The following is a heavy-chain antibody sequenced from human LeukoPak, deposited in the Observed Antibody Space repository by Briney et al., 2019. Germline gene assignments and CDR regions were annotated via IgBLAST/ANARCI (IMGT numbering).Heavy chain of an antibody. CDR1: GFTFSSYS. V-gene: IGHV3-21*01. CDR3: ARDSIKAPLDY. J-gene: IGHJ4*02. CDR2: ISTSSSYI. Sequence: PGGSLRLPCAASGFTFSSYSMSWVRQAPGKGLEWLSSISTSSSYIYYAHSVKGRYTISRDTAKSSLYLQMNSLRAEDTAVYYCARDSIKAPLDYWGQGTLVTVSS. D-gene: IGHD3-10*01.